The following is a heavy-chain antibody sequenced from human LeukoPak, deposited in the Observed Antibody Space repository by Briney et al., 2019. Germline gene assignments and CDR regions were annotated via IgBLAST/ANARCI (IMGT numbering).Heavy chain of an antibody. CDR2: IYYSGNT. V-gene: IGHV4-59*01. D-gene: IGHD3-22*01. CDR3: ARGDRSGPWDY. Sequence: SETLSLTCTVSGGSISSYCWSWIRQPPGKGLEWIGHIYYSGNTNYNPSLKSRVTISVDTSKNQFSLKLSSVTAADTAVYHCARGDRSGPWDYWGQGTLVTVSS. J-gene: IGHJ4*02. CDR1: GGSISSYC.